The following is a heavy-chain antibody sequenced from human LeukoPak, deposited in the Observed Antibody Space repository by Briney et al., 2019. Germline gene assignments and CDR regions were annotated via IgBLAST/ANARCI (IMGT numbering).Heavy chain of an antibody. Sequence: ASVKVSCKAAGYTFTDYYLHWVRQAPGQGLEWMGWINPNSGGTNYAQKFQGRVTMTRDTSISTAYMELSRLRSDDTAVYYCARGSRGYSYGYGLHYFDYWGQGTLVTVSS. CDR3: ARGSRGYSYGYGLHYFDY. CDR2: INPNSGGT. V-gene: IGHV1-2*02. CDR1: GYTFTDYY. J-gene: IGHJ4*02. D-gene: IGHD5-18*01.